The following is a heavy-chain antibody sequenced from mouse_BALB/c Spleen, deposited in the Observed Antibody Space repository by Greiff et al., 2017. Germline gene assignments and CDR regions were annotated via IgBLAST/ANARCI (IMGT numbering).Heavy chain of an antibody. CDR3: ARPYYGNRYYAMDY. J-gene: IGHJ4*01. CDR2: IWSGGST. D-gene: IGHD2-1*01. V-gene: IGHV2-2*02. CDR1: GFSLTSYG. Sequence: QLQLKQSGPGLVQPSQSLSITCTVSGFSLTSYGVHWVRQSPGKGLEWLGVIWSGGSTDYNAAFISRLSISKDNSKSQVFFKMNSLQANDTAIYYCARPYYGNRYYAMDYWGQGTSVTVSS.